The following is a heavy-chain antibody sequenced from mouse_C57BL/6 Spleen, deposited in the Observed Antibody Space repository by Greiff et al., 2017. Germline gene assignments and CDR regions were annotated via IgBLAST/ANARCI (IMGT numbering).Heavy chain of an antibody. V-gene: IGHV5-17*01. CDR1: GFTFSDYG. CDR2: ISSGSSTI. D-gene: IGHD1-1*01. CDR3: ARGGSNWYFDV. Sequence: EVKLVESGGGLVKPGGSLKLSCAASGFTFSDYGMHWVRQAPEKGLEWVAYISSGSSTIYYAATVKGRFTISRDNAKNTLFLQMTSLRSEDTAMYYCARGGSNWYFDVWGTGTTVTVSS. J-gene: IGHJ1*03.